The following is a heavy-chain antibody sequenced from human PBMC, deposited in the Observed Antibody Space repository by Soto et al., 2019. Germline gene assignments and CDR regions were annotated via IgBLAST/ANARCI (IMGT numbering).Heavy chain of an antibody. J-gene: IGHJ6*02. CDR2: INTDNGNT. CDR1: GYTLTTYA. Sequence: ASVKVSCKASGYTLTTYAIQWVRQAPGQRLEWMGWINTDNGNTKSSQKFQGRVTITRDTSASTAYMELSSLRSEDTAVYYCAREVHGSGSYYIYCAMDVWGQGTTVTVSS. V-gene: IGHV1-3*04. D-gene: IGHD3-10*01. CDR3: AREVHGSGSYYIYCAMDV.